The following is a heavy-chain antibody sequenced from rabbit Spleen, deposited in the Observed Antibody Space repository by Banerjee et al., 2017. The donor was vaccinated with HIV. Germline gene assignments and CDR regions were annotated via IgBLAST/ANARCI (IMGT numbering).Heavy chain of an antibody. CDR1: GFSLSSSYY. D-gene: IGHD8-1*01. CDR2: IAGSSSDFT. J-gene: IGHJ6*01. V-gene: IGHV1S40*01. CDR3: ARDTGSSFSSYGMDL. Sequence: QSLEESGGGLVQPEGSLTLTCTASGFSLSSSYYLCWVRQAPGKGLEWIACIAGSSSDFTYSATWAKGRFTCSKTSSTTVTLQMTSLTVADTATYFCARDTGSSFSSYGMDLWGQGTLVTVS.